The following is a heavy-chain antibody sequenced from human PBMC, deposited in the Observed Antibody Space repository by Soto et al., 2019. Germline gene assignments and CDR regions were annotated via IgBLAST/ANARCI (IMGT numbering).Heavy chain of an antibody. CDR3: ARGRIAAAAYYFDY. CDR1: GYTFTAYY. Sequence: ASVKVSCKASGYTFTAYYMHWVRQAPGQGLEWMGWINPSSGTTNYAQKLQGRVTMTRDTSISTAHVELSSLRSDDTAIYYCARGRIAAAAYYFDYWGQGTLVTVSS. D-gene: IGHD6-13*01. CDR2: INPSSGTT. J-gene: IGHJ4*02. V-gene: IGHV1-2*02.